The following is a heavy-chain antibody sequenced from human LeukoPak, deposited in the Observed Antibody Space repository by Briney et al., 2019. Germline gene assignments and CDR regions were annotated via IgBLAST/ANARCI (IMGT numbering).Heavy chain of an antibody. Sequence: ASVKVSCKASGYSFTSYYMHWVQQAPGQGLEWMGIINPSGGSTSYAQKFQGRVTMTRDMSTSTVYMELSSLRSEDTAVYYCARGKVVVPAANDPAFDPWGQGTLVTVSS. D-gene: IGHD2-2*01. CDR1: GYSFTSYY. J-gene: IGHJ5*02. V-gene: IGHV1-46*01. CDR2: INPSGGST. CDR3: ARGKVVVPAANDPAFDP.